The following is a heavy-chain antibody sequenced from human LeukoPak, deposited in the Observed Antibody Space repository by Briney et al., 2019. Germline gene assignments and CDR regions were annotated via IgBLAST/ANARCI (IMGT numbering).Heavy chain of an antibody. CDR2: ISAYNGNT. Sequence: ASVKVSCKASGYTFTSYGISWVRQAPGQELEWMGWISAYNGNTNYAQKLQGRVTMTTDTSTSTAYMELRSLRSDDTAVYYCARVDSLIQLWIHEWGYFDYWGQGTLVTVSS. V-gene: IGHV1-18*01. CDR1: GYTFTSYG. D-gene: IGHD5-18*01. CDR3: ARVDSLIQLWIHEWGYFDY. J-gene: IGHJ4*02.